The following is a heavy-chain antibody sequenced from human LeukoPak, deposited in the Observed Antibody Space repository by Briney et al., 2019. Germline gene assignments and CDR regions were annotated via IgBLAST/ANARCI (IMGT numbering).Heavy chain of an antibody. J-gene: IGHJ5*02. CDR3: ARGQPSPLDL. V-gene: IGHV1-2*02. CDR1: GYNFIAYY. Sequence: ASLKVSCMASGYNFIAYYLVWVRQAPGQGLEWMGWINPNTGVTNYAQKFQGRITMTRDTPISTAYMELSSLRSDDTAMYYCARGQPSPLDLGGQGPLVRVSS. CDR2: INPNTGVT. D-gene: IGHD1-14*01.